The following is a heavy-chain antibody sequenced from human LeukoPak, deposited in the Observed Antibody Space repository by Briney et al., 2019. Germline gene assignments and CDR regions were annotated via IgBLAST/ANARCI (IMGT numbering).Heavy chain of an antibody. V-gene: IGHV4-31*03. D-gene: IGHD6-19*01. CDR2: IYYSGST. CDR3: ARHSSGWLDY. CDR1: GGSISSGGYY. Sequence: PSETLSLTCTVSGGSISSGGYYWSWIRQHPGKGLEWIGYIYYSGSTYYNPSLKSRVTISVGTSKNQFSLKLSSVTAADTAVYYCARHSSGWLDYWGQGTLVTVSS. J-gene: IGHJ4*02.